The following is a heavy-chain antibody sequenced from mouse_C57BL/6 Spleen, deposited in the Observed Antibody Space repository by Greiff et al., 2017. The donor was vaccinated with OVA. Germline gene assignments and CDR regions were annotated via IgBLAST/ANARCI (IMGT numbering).Heavy chain of an antibody. CDR1: GYTFTSYW. CDR3: ARGGTAQAPYFDY. Sequence: QVQLQQPGAELVKPGASVKLSCKASGYTFTSYWMHWVKQRPGQGLEWIGMIHPNSGSSNYNEKFKSKATLTVDKSYSTAYMQLSSPASEASAVYYCARGGTAQAPYFDYWGQGTTLTVSS. CDR2: IHPNSGSS. V-gene: IGHV1-64*01. J-gene: IGHJ2*01. D-gene: IGHD3-2*02.